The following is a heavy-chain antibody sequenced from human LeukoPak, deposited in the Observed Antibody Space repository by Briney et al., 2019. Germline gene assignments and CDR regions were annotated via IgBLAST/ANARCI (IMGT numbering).Heavy chain of an antibody. CDR3: ARVRTMIMMVTSPYYFDY. V-gene: IGHV4-39*07. J-gene: IGHJ4*02. CDR1: GGSISSGRYF. D-gene: IGHD3-22*01. Sequence: PSETLSLTCTVSGGSISSGRYFWGWIRQPPGKGLEWIGSIYYSGSTNYNPSLKSRVTLLVDMSKNNFSLKLSSVTAADTAVYYCARVRTMIMMVTSPYYFDYWGQGTLVTVSS. CDR2: IYYSGST.